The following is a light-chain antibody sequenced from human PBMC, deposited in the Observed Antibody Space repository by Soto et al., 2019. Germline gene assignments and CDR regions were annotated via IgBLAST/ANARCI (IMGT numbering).Light chain of an antibody. CDR3: ASWDDSVNGVV. J-gene: IGLJ2*01. Sequence: QSVLAQAPSASGTPGQRVTISCSGSSSNIGSNYVNWYQQLPGTAPKLLIYTNNQRPSGVPDRFSGSKSGTSASLAISGPQPEDEADYYCASWDDSVNGVVFGGGTKLTVL. CDR2: TNN. CDR1: SSNIGSNY. V-gene: IGLV1-44*01.